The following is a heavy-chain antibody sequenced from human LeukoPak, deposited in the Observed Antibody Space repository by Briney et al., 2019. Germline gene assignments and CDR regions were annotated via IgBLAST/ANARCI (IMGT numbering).Heavy chain of an antibody. V-gene: IGHV3-30*02. CDR1: GFTFSSYG. J-gene: IGHJ4*02. Sequence: GGSLRLSCAASGFTFSSYGMHWVRQAPGKGLEWVAFIRYDGSNKYYADSAKGRFTISRDNSKNTLYLQMNSLRAEDTAVYYCARGLVGATFPFDYWGQGTLVTVSS. CDR2: IRYDGSNK. CDR3: ARGLVGATFPFDY. D-gene: IGHD1-26*01.